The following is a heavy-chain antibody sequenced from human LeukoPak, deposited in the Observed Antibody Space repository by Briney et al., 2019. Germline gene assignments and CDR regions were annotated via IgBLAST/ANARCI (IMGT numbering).Heavy chain of an antibody. J-gene: IGHJ4*02. D-gene: IGHD5-12*01. CDR2: IYYSGST. V-gene: IGHV4-59*08. Sequence: SETLSLTCTVSGGSISIYYWSWIRQPPGKGLEWIGYIYYSGSTNYSPSLKSRVTISVDTSKNQFSLKLSSVTAADTAVYYCARQGYSAYEILDYWGQGTLVTVSS. CDR1: GGSISIYY. CDR3: ARQGYSAYEILDY.